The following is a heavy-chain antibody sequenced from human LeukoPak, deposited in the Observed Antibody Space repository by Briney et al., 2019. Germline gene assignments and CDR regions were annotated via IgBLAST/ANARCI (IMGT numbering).Heavy chain of an antibody. CDR1: GFTFSRYD. V-gene: IGHV3-30*18. J-gene: IGHJ6*02. D-gene: IGHD2-2*01. Sequence: GRSLRLSCAASGFTFSRYDLHWVRQAPGKGLEWVAVISYDRSNKYYADSVKGRFTISRDNSKNTLYLQMNSLRAEDTAVYYCAKDQDIVVVPAAPSGPSGMDVWGQGTTVTVSS. CDR3: AKDQDIVVVPAAPSGPSGMDV. CDR2: ISYDRSNK.